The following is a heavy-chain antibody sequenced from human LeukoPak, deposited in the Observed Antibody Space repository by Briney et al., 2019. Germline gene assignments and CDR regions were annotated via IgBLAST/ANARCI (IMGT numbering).Heavy chain of an antibody. CDR3: ARLNNSSSWYFGEYFQH. J-gene: IGHJ1*01. Sequence: SETLSLTCTVSGGSISSSSYYWGWLRQPPGKGLEWIGSIYYSGSTCYNPSLKSLVTISVDTSKTQFSLKLSSVTAAGTAVYYCARLNNSSSWYFGEYFQHWGQGTLVTVSS. V-gene: IGHV4-39*01. CDR1: GGSISSSSYY. CDR2: IYYSGST. D-gene: IGHD6-13*01.